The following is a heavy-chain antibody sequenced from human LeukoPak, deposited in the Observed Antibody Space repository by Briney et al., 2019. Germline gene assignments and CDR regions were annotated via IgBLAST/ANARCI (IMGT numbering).Heavy chain of an antibody. CDR2: IYWDNDK. Sequence: SGPTLVKPTQTLTLTCTFSGFSLTTSGVGVGWIRQAPGEALEWLSVIYWDNDKRYSPSLKTRLTITKDTPRNQVVLTMTDMDPVDTATYYCAHRLPSGSPWPFGYFDFWGQGILVTVSS. CDR3: AHRLPSGSPWPFGYFDF. J-gene: IGHJ4*02. CDR1: GFSLTTSGVG. V-gene: IGHV2-5*02. D-gene: IGHD3-3*01.